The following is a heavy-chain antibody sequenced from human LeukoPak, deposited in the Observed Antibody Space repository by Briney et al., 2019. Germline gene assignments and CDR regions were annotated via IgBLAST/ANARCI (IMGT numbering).Heavy chain of an antibody. CDR3: ARRGITISGVLVYHYSGLDV. Sequence: GGSLRLSCAGSGFTFSSHWMNWVRQAPGKGLEWVASIKEDGSEKHYVDSVSGRLTISRDNAKNSLHLQMSSLRAEDTAVYYCARRGITISGVLVYHYSGLDVWGQGTTVTVSS. V-gene: IGHV3-7*01. J-gene: IGHJ6*02. D-gene: IGHD3-3*01. CDR1: GFTFSSHW. CDR2: IKEDGSEK.